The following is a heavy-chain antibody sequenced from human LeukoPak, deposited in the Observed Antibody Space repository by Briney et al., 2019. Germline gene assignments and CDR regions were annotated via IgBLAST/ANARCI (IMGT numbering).Heavy chain of an antibody. J-gene: IGHJ4*02. V-gene: IGHV4-38-2*01. CDR1: GFTVSTNY. Sequence: GSLRLSCAASGFTVSTNYMTWIRQAPGKGLEWIGSIYHSGSTYYNPSLKSRVTISVDTSKNQFSLKLSSVTAADTAVYYCASYLEWLFHFDYWGQGTLVTVSS. CDR3: ASYLEWLFHFDY. CDR2: IYHSGST. D-gene: IGHD3-3*01.